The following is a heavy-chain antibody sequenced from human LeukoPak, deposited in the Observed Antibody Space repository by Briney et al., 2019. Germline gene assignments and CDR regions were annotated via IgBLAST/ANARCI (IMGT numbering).Heavy chain of an antibody. CDR2: IGTYNGNT. CDR3: ARDLEHCRNIICSNSAY. D-gene: IGHD2-2*01. CDR1: GYNFDRYG. Sequence: ASXXXSCXGSGYNFDRYGVNWVRQAPGQGLEWVGWIGTYNGNTFYAQKFEGRVTMTTDTSTNTVYMDLRSLRSDDTAVYYCARDLEHCRNIICSNSAYWGQGTLVTVSS. J-gene: IGHJ4*02. V-gene: IGHV1-18*04.